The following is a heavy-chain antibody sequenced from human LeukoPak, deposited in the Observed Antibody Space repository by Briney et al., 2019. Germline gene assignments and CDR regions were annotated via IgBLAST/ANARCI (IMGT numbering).Heavy chain of an antibody. J-gene: IGHJ3*02. D-gene: IGHD7-27*01. Sequence: SETLSLTCTVSGGSISSGSYYWAWVRQPPGKGLEWIGTVFYNGATQYSPSLRSRVTISIDTSTNQFSLKLSSVTAADTAVYYCARLPNWGSRAFDIWGQGTMVTVSS. CDR1: GGSISSGSYY. CDR3: ARLPNWGSRAFDI. CDR2: VFYNGAT. V-gene: IGHV4-39*07.